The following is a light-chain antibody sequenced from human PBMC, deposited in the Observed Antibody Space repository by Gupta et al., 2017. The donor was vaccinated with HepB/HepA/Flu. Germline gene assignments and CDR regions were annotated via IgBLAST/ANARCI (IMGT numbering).Light chain of an antibody. Sequence: VLTQSPSTLSLSPGQRATLSCRASRSVSSYLAWYQQKPGQAPRLLIYDASNRATGIPARFSGSGSGTEFTRTISSLEPEDFAVYYCQQPSNCPSRTFGEGTKVEIK. V-gene: IGKV3-11*01. CDR2: DAS. CDR3: QQPSNCPSRT. J-gene: IGKJ1*01. CDR1: RSVSSY.